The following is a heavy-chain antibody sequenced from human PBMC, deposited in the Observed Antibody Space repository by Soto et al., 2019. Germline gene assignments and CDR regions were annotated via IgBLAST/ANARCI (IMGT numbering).Heavy chain of an antibody. Sequence: QVQLQVSGPGLVKPSETLSLTCTVSGGSISSYYWSWIRQHPGKGLEWIWYIYYSGSTNYNTSLMYRVSISVDTSQNQFSLNLSSVTAADTALHYCARDQGGGDIQVHYNWFDPWVQGTRVTVSS. CDR2: IYYSGST. D-gene: IGHD3-16*02. V-gene: IGHV4-59*01. CDR1: GGSISSYY. J-gene: IGHJ5*02. CDR3: ARDQGGGDIQVHYNWFDP.